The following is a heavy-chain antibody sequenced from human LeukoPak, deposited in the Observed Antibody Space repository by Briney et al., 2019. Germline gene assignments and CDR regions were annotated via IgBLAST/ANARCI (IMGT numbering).Heavy chain of an antibody. J-gene: IGHJ6*02. CDR2: ISGGGGST. D-gene: IGHD3-10*01. Sequence: GGSLRLSCAASGFTFDDYAMHWVRQAPGKGLEWVSLISGGGGSTYYADSVEGRFTISRDNSKNSLYLQMNSLRTEDTALYYCAKDMVRGVIYYYYGMDVWGQGTTVTVSS. V-gene: IGHV3-43*02. CDR3: AKDMVRGVIYYYYGMDV. CDR1: GFTFDDYA.